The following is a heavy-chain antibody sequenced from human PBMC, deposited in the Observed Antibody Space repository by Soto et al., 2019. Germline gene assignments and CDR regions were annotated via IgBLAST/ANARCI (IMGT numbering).Heavy chain of an antibody. J-gene: IGHJ6*02. Sequence: GGSLRLSCAASGFTFSGDAMNWVRQAPGKGLEWVSSISTTSTYIYYAESVKGRFTISRDNTNNSLHLQMNSLRAEDTAVYYCVRDYVMDVWGQGTTVTVSS. V-gene: IGHV3-21*01. D-gene: IGHD3-10*02. CDR1: GFTFSGDA. CDR3: VRDYVMDV. CDR2: ISTTSTYI.